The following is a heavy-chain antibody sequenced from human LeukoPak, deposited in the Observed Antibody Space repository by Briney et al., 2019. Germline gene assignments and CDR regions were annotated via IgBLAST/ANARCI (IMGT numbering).Heavy chain of an antibody. V-gene: IGHV1-2*06. CDR3: ARESLYSNYAGY. D-gene: IGHD4-11*01. CDR1: GYTFTGYY. CDR2: ISPNSGGT. J-gene: IGHJ4*02. Sequence: GASVKVSCKASGYTFTGYYMHWVRQAPGQGLEWMGRISPNSGGTNYAQKFQGRVTMTRDTSISTAYMELSRLRSDDTAVYYCARESLYSNYAGYWGQGTLVTVSS.